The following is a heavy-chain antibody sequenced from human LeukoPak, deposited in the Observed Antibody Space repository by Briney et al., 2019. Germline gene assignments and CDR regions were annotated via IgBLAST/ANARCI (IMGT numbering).Heavy chain of an antibody. Sequence: PSETLSLTCSVSGHSITTGYFWAWIRKSPGKGLEWIASVSHSGTTYYNPPLKSRVTISLDTSRNQLSLKLSSVTAADTAVYYCVTDVLLCGGNICNFFDPWGQGTLVTVSS. D-gene: IGHD2-15*01. V-gene: IGHV4-38-2*02. J-gene: IGHJ5*01. CDR3: VTDVLLCGGNICNFFDP. CDR1: GHSITTGYF. CDR2: VSHSGTT.